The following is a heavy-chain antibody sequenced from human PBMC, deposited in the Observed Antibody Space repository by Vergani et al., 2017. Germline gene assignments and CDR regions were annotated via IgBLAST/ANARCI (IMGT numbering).Heavy chain of an antibody. J-gene: IGHJ4*02. CDR1: GGTFSSYA. CDR3: IRIAAAGTGPDIDY. V-gene: IGHV1-69*04. D-gene: IGHD6-13*01. Sequence: QVQLVQSGAEVKKPGSSVKVSCKASGGTFSSYAISWVRQASGQGLEWMGRIIPILGIANYAQKFQGRVTITADKSTSTAYMELSSLRSEDTAVYYCIRIAAAGTGPDIDYWGQGTLVTVSS. CDR2: IIPILGIA.